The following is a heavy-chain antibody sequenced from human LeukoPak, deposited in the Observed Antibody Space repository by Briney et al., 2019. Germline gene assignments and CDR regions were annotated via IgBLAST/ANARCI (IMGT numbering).Heavy chain of an antibody. CDR1: GYTITNNY. CDR2: INPNSGGT. V-gene: IGHV1-2*02. CDR3: ARDVPYYDILTGYRTNWFDP. J-gene: IGHJ5*02. D-gene: IGHD3-9*01. Sequence: GASVKVSCKASGYTITNNYMHWVRQAPGQGLEWMGWINPNSGGTNYAQKFQGRVTMTRDTSISTAYMELSRLRSDDTAVYYCARDVPYYDILTGYRTNWFDPWGQGTLVTVSS.